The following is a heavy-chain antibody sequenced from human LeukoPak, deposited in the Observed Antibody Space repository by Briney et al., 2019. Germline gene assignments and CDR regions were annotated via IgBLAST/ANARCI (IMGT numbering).Heavy chain of an antibody. V-gene: IGHV3-23*01. CDR3: AKDYRGSFTD. Sequence: GGSLRLSCAASGFTVSAYAMSWVRQAPGMGLQLVSAIDIGGGTTYSADSVKGRFTISRDNSKNTLYLQMDSLRAEDTAVYFCAKDYRGSFTDWGQGTLVTVSS. CDR1: GFTVSAYA. D-gene: IGHD1-26*01. CDR2: IDIGGGTT. J-gene: IGHJ4*02.